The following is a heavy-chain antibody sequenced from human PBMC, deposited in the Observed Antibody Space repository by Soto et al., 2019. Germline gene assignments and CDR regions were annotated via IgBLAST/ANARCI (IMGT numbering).Heavy chain of an antibody. CDR1: GGSISSSSYY. CDR3: ARDYDILTGYRGKRFDC. J-gene: IGHJ5*01. CDR2: IYYSGTT. V-gene: IGHV4-39*01. D-gene: IGHD3-9*01. Sequence: SETLSLTCTVSGGSISSSSYYWGWIRQPPGKGLEWIGSIYYSGTTYYNPSLRSRVTISVDTSKNQFSLKLSSVTAADSAVYYCARDYDILTGYRGKRFDCWGQGTLVTVSS.